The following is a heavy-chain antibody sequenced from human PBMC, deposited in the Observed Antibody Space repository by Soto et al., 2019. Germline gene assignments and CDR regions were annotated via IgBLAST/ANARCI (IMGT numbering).Heavy chain of an antibody. Sequence: SETLSLTCTASAGSVSSGSYNWSWIRHPPGKGLERIGYLSYSGSPNYNPSFKSRVTISVDTSKNPFSLKLSSVTAADTAVYYCARARSDSSGYYYYATRTGDFDYWGQGTLVTVSS. V-gene: IGHV4-61*01. CDR2: LSYSGSP. CDR3: ARARSDSSGYYYYATRTGDFDY. CDR1: AGSVSSGSYN. J-gene: IGHJ4*02. D-gene: IGHD3-22*01.